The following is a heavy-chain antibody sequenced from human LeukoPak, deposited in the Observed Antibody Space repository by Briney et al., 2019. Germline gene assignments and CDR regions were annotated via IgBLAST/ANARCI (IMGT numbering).Heavy chain of an antibody. J-gene: IGHJ6*03. CDR3: AKDGDTVSGTYYFDMDV. Sequence: GGSLRLSCAASGFTFSTYGMHWVRQAPGKGLEWVAFIRYDAINKYYADSVKGRFTISRDNSRNTLYLQMNSLRAEDTALYYCAKDGDTVSGTYYFDMDVWGKGTTVTVSS. CDR1: GFTFSTYG. D-gene: IGHD1-26*01. V-gene: IGHV3-30*02. CDR2: IRYDAINK.